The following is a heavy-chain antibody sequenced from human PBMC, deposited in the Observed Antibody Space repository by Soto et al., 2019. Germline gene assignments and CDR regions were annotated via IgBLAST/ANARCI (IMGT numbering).Heavy chain of an antibody. J-gene: IGHJ6*02. CDR3: TSLQWGPDV. Sequence: QLQLQESGPGLVRPSETLSLSCTVSGGSISDYSYAWGWIRQPPGRGLEWIGGIYYSGSAYYNPSLKSRVTISVDASKSQFALKVSSVTAADTAVYYCTSLQWGPDVWGQGTTVTVSS. CDR2: IYYSGSA. V-gene: IGHV4-39*01. CDR1: GGSISDYSYA. D-gene: IGHD1-26*01.